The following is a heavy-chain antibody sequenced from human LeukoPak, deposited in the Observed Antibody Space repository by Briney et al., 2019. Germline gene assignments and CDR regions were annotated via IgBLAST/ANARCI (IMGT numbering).Heavy chain of an antibody. J-gene: IGHJ4*02. Sequence: SETLSLTCTVSGGSISTNSYYWGWIRQPPGKGLEWIGSIYYSGSTYYNPSLKSRVTISVDTSKNQFSLKLSSVTAADTAVYYCARWDYGSETYGLDYWGQGTLVTVSS. CDR2: IYYSGST. V-gene: IGHV4-39*07. CDR3: ARWDYGSETYGLDY. D-gene: IGHD3-10*01. CDR1: GGSISTNSYY.